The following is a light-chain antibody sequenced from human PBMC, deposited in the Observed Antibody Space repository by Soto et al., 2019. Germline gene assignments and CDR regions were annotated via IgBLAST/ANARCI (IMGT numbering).Light chain of an antibody. Sequence: QSVLTQPPSASGTPGQRVTISCSGTRSNIGSNYVYWYQQLPGTAPKLLIYGLNQRPSGVPDRFSASKSGASASLAISGLQFEDEAVYYCSTWDDSLNGWVFGGGTKLTVL. J-gene: IGLJ3*02. CDR3: STWDDSLNGWV. V-gene: IGLV1-44*01. CDR1: RSNIGSNY. CDR2: GLN.